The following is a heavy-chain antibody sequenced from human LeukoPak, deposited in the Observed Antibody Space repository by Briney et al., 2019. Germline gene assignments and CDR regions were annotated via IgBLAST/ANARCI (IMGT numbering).Heavy chain of an antibody. J-gene: IGHJ4*02. D-gene: IGHD3-10*02. V-gene: IGHV3-21*01. CDR3: ARDLAGVRGVIYF. CDR2: ISSSSSYI. CDR1: GFTFSSYS. Sequence: PGGSLRLSCAASGFTFSSYSMNWVRQAPGEGLEWVSSISSSSSYIYYADSVKGRFTISRDNAKNSLYLQMNSLRAEDTAVYYCARDLAGVRGVIYFWGQGTLVTVSS.